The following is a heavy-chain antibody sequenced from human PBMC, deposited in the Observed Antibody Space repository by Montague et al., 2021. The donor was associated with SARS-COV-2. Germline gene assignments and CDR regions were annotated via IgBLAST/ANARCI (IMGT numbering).Heavy chain of an antibody. J-gene: IGHJ4*02. Sequence: PALVKPTQTLTLTCTFSGFSLSTSGMCVSWIRQPPGKALEWLTLIDWDDDKYYSTSLKTRLTISKDTSKNQVVLIMTNMDPVDTATYYCARSYGTTVVTRAFDYWGQGTLGTVSS. V-gene: IGHV2-70*01. CDR3: ARSYGTTVVTRAFDY. CDR1: GFSLSTSGMC. D-gene: IGHD4-23*01. CDR2: IDWDDDK.